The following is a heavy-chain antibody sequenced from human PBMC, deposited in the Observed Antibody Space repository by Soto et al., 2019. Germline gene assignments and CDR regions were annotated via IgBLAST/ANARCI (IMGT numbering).Heavy chain of an antibody. CDR3: AKDLAGCTHCPHKYYYYMDV. CDR2: ISYDGSNK. V-gene: IGHV3-30*18. CDR1: GFTFSTYG. D-gene: IGHD2-2*01. J-gene: IGHJ6*03. Sequence: QVQLVESGGGVVQPGRSLRFSCAASGFTFSTYGMHWVRQAPGKGLDWVAVISYDGSNKYYADSVKGRFTISRDDSKNTLYLQMNSLRAEDTAVYYCAKDLAGCTHCPHKYYYYMDVWRKGTTVTVSS.